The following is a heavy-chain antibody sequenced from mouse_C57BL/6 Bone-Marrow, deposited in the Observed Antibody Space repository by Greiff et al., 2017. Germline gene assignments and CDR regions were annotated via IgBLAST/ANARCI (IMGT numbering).Heavy chain of an antibody. CDR1: GYTFTSYW. CDR2: IDPSASYT. J-gene: IGHJ4*01. V-gene: IGHV1-69*01. Sequence: QVQLQQPGAELVMPGASVKLSCKASGYTFTSYWMHWVKQRPGQGLEWIGEIDPSASYTNYNQKFKGKSTLAVDKSSSTAYMRLRSLTSEDSAVYYCARKEEIYYYGTGAMDYWGQGTSVTVAS. D-gene: IGHD1-1*01. CDR3: ARKEEIYYYGTGAMDY.